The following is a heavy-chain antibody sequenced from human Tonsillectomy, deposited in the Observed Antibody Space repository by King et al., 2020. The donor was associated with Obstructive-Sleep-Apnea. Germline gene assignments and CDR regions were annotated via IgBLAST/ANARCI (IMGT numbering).Heavy chain of an antibody. Sequence: VQLQESGPGLVKPSQTLSLTCTVSGGSISSGDYYWSWIRQPPGKGLEWIGYIYYSGSPYYNPSLKSRVTISVDTSKNQFSLKLSSVTAADTAVYYCAREAAAGTLYFQHWGQGTLVTVSS. CDR1: GGSISSGDYY. CDR3: AREAAAGTLYFQH. J-gene: IGHJ1*01. CDR2: IYYSGSP. D-gene: IGHD6-13*01. V-gene: IGHV4-30-4*01.